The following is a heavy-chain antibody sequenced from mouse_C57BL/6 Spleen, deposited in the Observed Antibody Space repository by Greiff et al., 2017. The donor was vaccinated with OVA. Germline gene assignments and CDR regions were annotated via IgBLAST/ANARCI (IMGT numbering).Heavy chain of an antibody. CDR1: GYSITSGYY. J-gene: IGHJ3*01. Sequence: EVKLMESGPGLVKPSQSLSLTCSVTGYSITSGYYWNWIRQFPGNKLEWMGYISYDGSNNYNPSLKNRISITRDTSKNQFFLKLNSVTTEDTATYYCARSDLGRFAYWGQGTLVTVSA. D-gene: IGHD4-1*01. CDR3: ARSDLGRFAY. V-gene: IGHV3-6*01. CDR2: ISYDGSN.